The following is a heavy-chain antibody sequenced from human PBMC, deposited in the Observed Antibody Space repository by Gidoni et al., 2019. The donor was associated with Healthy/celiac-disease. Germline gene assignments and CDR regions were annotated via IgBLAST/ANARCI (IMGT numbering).Heavy chain of an antibody. CDR1: GFTFSSYA. CDR2: ISYDGSNK. D-gene: IGHD3-22*01. J-gene: IGHJ4*02. V-gene: IGHV3-30*04. Sequence: QVQLVESGGGVVQPGRSLRLSCAASGFTFSSYAMHWVRQAPGKGLEWVAGISYDGSNKYYADFGKGRFTISRDNSKNTLYLQMNSLRAEDTAVYYCARDLPIYDSSGYYLGYYFDYWGQGTLVTVSS. CDR3: ARDLPIYDSSGYYLGYYFDY.